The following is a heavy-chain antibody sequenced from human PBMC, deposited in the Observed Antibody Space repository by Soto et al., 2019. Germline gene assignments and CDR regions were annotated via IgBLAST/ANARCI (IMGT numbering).Heavy chain of an antibody. D-gene: IGHD2-21*01. CDR2: IWYDGSNK. J-gene: IGHJ4*02. CDR3: ARDCVGGNSPCYFDY. V-gene: IGHV3-33*01. CDR1: GFNFSSHG. Sequence: SLRLSCAASGFNFSSHGMHWVRQAPGKGLEWVAIIWYDGSNKYYADSVKGRFTISRDNSKNTLYLQMNSLRAEDTAVYYCARDCVGGNSPCYFDYWGQGTLVTVSS.